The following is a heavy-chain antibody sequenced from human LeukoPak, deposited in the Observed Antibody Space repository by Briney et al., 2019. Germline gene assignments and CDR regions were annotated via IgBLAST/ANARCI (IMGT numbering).Heavy chain of an antibody. D-gene: IGHD2-8*02. CDR1: GFTFSNYA. Sequence: GGSLRLSCAASGFTFSNYAMSWVRHPPGKGLEWVSSIFPSGGEIHYADSVRGRFTISRDNSKSTLSLQMNSLRAEDTAIYYCATYRQVLLPFESWGQGTLVTVSS. CDR2: IFPSGGEI. V-gene: IGHV3-23*01. J-gene: IGHJ4*02. CDR3: ATYRQVLLPFES.